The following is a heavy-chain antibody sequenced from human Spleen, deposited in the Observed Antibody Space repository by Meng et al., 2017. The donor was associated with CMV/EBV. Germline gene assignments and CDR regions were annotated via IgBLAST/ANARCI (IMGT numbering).Heavy chain of an antibody. CDR2: IYPGDSDT. D-gene: IGHD3-22*01. V-gene: IGHV5-51*01. Sequence: GGSLRLSCKGSGYSFTSYWIGWVRQMPGKGLEWMGIIYPGDSDTRYSPSFQGQVTISADKSISTAYLQWSSLKASDTAMYYCARLNYYDSSGYGPFDYWGQGMLVTVSS. CDR3: ARLNYYDSSGYGPFDY. CDR1: GYSFTSYW. J-gene: IGHJ4*02.